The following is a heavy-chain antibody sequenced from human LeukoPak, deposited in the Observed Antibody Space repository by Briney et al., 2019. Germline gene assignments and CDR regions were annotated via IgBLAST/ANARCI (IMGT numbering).Heavy chain of an antibody. V-gene: IGHV3-74*01. CDR2: INSGGSST. J-gene: IGHJ4*02. Sequence: GGSLRLSCAASGFTFSSYWMHWVRHAPGKGLVWVSRINSGGSSTSYADSVKGRFTISRDNAKNTLYLQMNSLRAEDTAVYYCATGYGSGSAGLDYWGQGTLVTVSS. CDR3: ATGYGSGSAGLDY. CDR1: GFTFSSYW. D-gene: IGHD3-10*01.